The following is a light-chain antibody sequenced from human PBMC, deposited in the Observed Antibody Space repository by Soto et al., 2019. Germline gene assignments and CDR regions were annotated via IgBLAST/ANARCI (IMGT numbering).Light chain of an antibody. CDR2: DVS. CDR3: SSYTSSITRYV. J-gene: IGLJ1*01. Sequence: QSALTQPASVSGSPGQSITISCTGTSSDVGGYNYVSWYQQHPGKAPKLMIYDVSNRPSGVSNRFSGSKSGNTASLTISGLQAEDEADYYCSSYTSSITRYVFGTGTEVTVL. CDR1: SSDVGGYNY. V-gene: IGLV2-14*01.